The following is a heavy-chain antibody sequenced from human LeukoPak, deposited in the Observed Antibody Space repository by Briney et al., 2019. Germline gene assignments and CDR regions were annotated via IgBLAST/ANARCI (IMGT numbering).Heavy chain of an antibody. Sequence: SETLSLTCTVSGGSISSSSYYWGWIRQPPGKGLEWIGTIYYSGSTYYNPSLKSRVTISVDTSKNQFSLKLSSVTAADTAVYYCARLHYGGNYGYYYYYMDVWGKGTTVTISS. D-gene: IGHD4-23*01. J-gene: IGHJ6*03. CDR3: ARLHYGGNYGYYYYYMDV. CDR1: GGSISSSSYY. CDR2: IYYSGST. V-gene: IGHV4-39*01.